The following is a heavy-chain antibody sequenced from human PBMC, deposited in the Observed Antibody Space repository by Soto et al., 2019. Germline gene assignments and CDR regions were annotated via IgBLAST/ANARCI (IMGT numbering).Heavy chain of an antibody. CDR1: GYSINSGYY. J-gene: IGHJ6*02. D-gene: IGHD3-3*01. CDR2: IYHSGTT. V-gene: IGHV4-38-2*02. Sequence: SETLSLTCAVSGYSINSGYYWGWLRQPPGKGLQWIGSIYHSGTTYYNPSLKSRVTISVDTSRNQSSLKLTSVTAADTAVYFCARDAARYYDFWSGPNEDDYYYAMDVWGQGTTVTVSS. CDR3: ARDAARYYDFWSGPNEDDYYYAMDV.